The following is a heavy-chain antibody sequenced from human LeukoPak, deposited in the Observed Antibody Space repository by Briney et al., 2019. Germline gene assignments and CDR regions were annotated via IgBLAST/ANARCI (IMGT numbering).Heavy chain of an antibody. CDR1: GFTFNVYW. CDR3: VRDFYVDY. J-gene: IGHJ4*02. V-gene: IGHV3-7*03. Sequence: GGSLRLSCAASGFTFNVYWMNWVRQAPEKGLEWVANIKHDGTEKNYVDSVKGRFTIYRDNAENTLYPQMNSLRAEDTAVYYCVRDFYVDYWGQGAMVTVSS. D-gene: IGHD2/OR15-2a*01. CDR2: IKHDGTEK.